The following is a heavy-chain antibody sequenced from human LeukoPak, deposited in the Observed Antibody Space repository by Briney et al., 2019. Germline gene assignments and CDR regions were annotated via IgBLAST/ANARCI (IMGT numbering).Heavy chain of an antibody. V-gene: IGHV4-59*01. D-gene: IGHD3-16*01. CDR1: GGSISSYY. Sequence: PSETLSLTCTVSGGSISSYYWSWIRQPPGKGLEWIGYIYYSGSTNYNPSLKSRVTISVDTSKNQFSLKLSSVTAADTAVYYCASSEVGGVDMAFDIWGQGTMVTVSS. J-gene: IGHJ3*02. CDR3: ASSEVGGVDMAFDI. CDR2: IYYSGST.